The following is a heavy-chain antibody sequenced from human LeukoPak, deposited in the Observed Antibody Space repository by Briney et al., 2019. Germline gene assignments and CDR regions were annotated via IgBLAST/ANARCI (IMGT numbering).Heavy chain of an antibody. CDR3: TSQGGYNTY. V-gene: IGHV3-73*01. J-gene: IGHJ4*02. D-gene: IGHD5-24*01. CDR1: GFTFSGSA. CDR2: IRSKANSYAT. Sequence: PGGSLRLSCAACGFTFSGSAMHWVRQASGKGLEWVGRIRSKANSYATAYAASVKGRFTISRDDSKNTAYLQMNSLKTEDTAVYYYTSQGGYNTYWGQGTLVTVSS.